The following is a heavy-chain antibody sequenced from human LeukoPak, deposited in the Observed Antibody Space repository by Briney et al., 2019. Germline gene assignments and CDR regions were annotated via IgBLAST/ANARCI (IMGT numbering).Heavy chain of an antibody. V-gene: IGHV3-23*01. Sequence: PGGSLRLSCAASGFTFNSHAMNWVRQAPGKGLEWVSVISPSGGITYYAESVKGRFTGSRDNSKNTLFLQMNSLRVEDTALYYCAKEPSHSSGYWDSWGQGTLVTVSS. CDR3: AKEPSHSSGYWDS. D-gene: IGHD3-22*01. J-gene: IGHJ4*02. CDR1: GFTFNSHA. CDR2: ISPSGGIT.